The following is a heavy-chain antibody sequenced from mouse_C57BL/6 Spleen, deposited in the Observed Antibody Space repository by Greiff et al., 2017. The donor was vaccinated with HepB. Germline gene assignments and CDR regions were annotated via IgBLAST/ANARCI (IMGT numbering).Heavy chain of an antibody. V-gene: IGHV5-9-1*02. J-gene: IGHJ2*01. CDR2: ISSGGDYI. Sequence: EVKLMESGEGLVKPGGSLKLSCAASGFTFSSYAMSWVRQTPEKRLEWVAYISSGGDYIYYADTVKGRFTISRDNARNTLYLQMSSLKSEDTAMYYCTRDGGYYYFDYWGQGTTLTVSS. CDR1: GFTFSSYA. CDR3: TRDGGYYYFDY. D-gene: IGHD2-3*01.